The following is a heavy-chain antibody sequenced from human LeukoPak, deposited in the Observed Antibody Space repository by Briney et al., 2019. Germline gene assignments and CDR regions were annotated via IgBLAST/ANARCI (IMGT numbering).Heavy chain of an antibody. D-gene: IGHD3-9*01. Sequence: ASVKVSCKASGYTFTSYDINWVRQATGQGLEWMGWMNPNSGNTGYARKFQGRVTLTRNTSITTAYMELSSLRSEDTAVYYCARGYYDILTGYKIRRFDYWGQGTLVTVSS. CDR3: ARGYYDILTGYKIRRFDY. V-gene: IGHV1-8*01. CDR2: MNPNSGNT. J-gene: IGHJ4*02. CDR1: GYTFTSYD.